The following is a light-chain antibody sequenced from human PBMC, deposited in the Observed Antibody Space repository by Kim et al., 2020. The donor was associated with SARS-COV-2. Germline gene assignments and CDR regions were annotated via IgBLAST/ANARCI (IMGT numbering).Light chain of an antibody. Sequence: SACVGDRVTITCRASQSVNAWVAWYQQKPGQAPKMWIYGGNTLKTGVPSRFSGRGSGTTFTLTISSVQPDDFATYYCQQYDSYSYSFGQGTKLEI. CDR3: QQYDSYSYS. CDR2: GGN. J-gene: IGKJ2*03. CDR1: QSVNAW. V-gene: IGKV1-5*01.